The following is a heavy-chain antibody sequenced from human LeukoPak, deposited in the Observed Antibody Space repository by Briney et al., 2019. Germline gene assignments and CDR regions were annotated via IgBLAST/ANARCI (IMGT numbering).Heavy chain of an antibody. CDR2: VYYSGST. CDR3: ARAGSSGSLIDY. Sequence: SETLSLTCTVSGGSINSNNYYWSWIRQPQGKGLEWIGYVYYSGSTNYNPSLKSRVTISLDTSKNQFSLKLSSVTAADTAMYYCARAGSSGSLIDYWGQGTLVTVSS. J-gene: IGHJ4*02. V-gene: IGHV4-61*01. D-gene: IGHD3-22*01. CDR1: GGSINSNNYY.